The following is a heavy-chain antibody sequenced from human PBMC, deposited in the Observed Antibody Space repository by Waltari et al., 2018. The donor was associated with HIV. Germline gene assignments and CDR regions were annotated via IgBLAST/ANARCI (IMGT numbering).Heavy chain of an antibody. Sequence: QMVQSGGGLAQPGKSLRLSCSASEFMFDDYDMHCVGQATGKGLDWVPGMCHDGDTKTYAAPVKGRFVISRDNALSFLYLQMNSLRPEDTALYFCANSDGYYGGGTGAFDIWGQGTMVIVSS. CDR3: ANSDGYYGGGTGAFDI. D-gene: IGHD3-16*01. J-gene: IGHJ3*02. CDR2: MCHDGDTK. CDR1: EFMFDDYD. V-gene: IGHV3-9*01.